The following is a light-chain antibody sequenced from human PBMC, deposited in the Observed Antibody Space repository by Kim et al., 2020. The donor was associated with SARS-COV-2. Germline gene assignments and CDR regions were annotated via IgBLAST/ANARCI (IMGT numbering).Light chain of an antibody. CDR2: EVS. Sequence: QSALTQPPSASGSPGQSVTISCTGTSSDVGGYNYVSWYQQHPGKAPKLMIYEVSKRPSGVPDRFSGSKSGNTASLTVSGLQAEDEADYYCRSYAGSKINVFETGTK. CDR1: SSDVGGYNY. V-gene: IGLV2-8*01. CDR3: RSYAGSKINV. J-gene: IGLJ1*01.